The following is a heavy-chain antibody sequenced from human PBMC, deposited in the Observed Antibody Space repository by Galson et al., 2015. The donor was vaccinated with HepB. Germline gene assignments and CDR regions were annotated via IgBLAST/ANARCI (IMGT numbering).Heavy chain of an antibody. V-gene: IGHV2-70*11. CDR2: IDWDDDK. Sequence: PALVKPTQTLTLTCTFSGFSLSTSGMCVSWIRQPPGKALEWLARIDWDDDKYYSTSLKTRLTISKDTSKNQVVLTMTNMDPVDTATYYCARTLTMVRGVPPYYFDYWGQGTLVTVSS. CDR3: ARTLTMVRGVPPYYFDY. D-gene: IGHD3-10*01. J-gene: IGHJ4*02. CDR1: GFSLSTSGMC.